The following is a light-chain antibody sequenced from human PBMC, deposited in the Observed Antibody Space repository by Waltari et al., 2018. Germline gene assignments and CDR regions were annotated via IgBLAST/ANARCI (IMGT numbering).Light chain of an antibody. J-gene: IGKJ1*01. Sequence: DIVMTQSPDSLAVSLGERATINCKSSQSVLYSSNNKKYLAWYQEKPGQPPKLLIYWASTRESGVPDRFSGSGSGTDFTLTISSLQAEDVAVYYCQQYSSTPSFGQGTKVEIK. CDR2: WAS. CDR1: QSVLYSSNNKKY. V-gene: IGKV4-1*01. CDR3: QQYSSTPS.